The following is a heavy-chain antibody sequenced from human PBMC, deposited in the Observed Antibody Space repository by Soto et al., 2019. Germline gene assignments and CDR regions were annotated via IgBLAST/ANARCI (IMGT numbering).Heavy chain of an antibody. Sequence: SGPTLVNPTQTLTLTCTFSGFSLSTSGVGVGWIRQPPGKALEWLGIIFWDDDKRYRPSLKSRLTITKDTSKNQLVLTMTNMDPVDTGTYYCAHKGPEDWPLDNWGKGTLLTISS. V-gene: IGHV2-5*02. D-gene: IGHD3-9*01. CDR3: AHKGPEDWPLDN. J-gene: IGHJ4*02. CDR1: GFSLSTSGVG. CDR2: IFWDDDK.